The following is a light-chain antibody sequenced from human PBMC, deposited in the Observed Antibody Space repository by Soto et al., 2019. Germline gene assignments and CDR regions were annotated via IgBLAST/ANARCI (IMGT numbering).Light chain of an antibody. CDR3: QQSYSTPPT. Sequence: DIQMTQSPSSLSASVGDRVTLSCRASQSFSTSLNWYQQKPGKAPSLLIYGVSTLHSGVPSRFSGSGSGTEFTLIISDLQAEDFATYFCQQSYSTPPTFGQGTSLEIK. J-gene: IGKJ2*01. CDR1: QSFSTS. CDR2: GVS. V-gene: IGKV1-39*01.